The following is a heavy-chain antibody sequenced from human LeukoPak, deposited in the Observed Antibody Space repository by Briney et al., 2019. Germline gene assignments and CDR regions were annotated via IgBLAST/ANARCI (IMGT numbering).Heavy chain of an antibody. J-gene: IGHJ6*02. CDR2: ISYDGSNK. CDR1: GFTFSSYG. V-gene: IGHV3-30*18. Sequence: GGSLRLSCAASGFTFSSYGMHWVRQAPGKGLEWVAVISYDGSNKYYADSVKGRFTISRDNSKNTLYLQMNSLRAEDTAVYYCAKGLQHTIFGVDVCGQGTSVIVSS. D-gene: IGHD3-3*01. CDR3: AKGLQHTIFGVDV.